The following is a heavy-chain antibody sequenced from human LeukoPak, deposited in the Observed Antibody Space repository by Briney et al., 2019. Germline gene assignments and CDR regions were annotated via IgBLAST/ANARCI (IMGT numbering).Heavy chain of an antibody. D-gene: IGHD4-17*01. CDR3: ARDDYGNYFDY. CDR1: GGSISSHY. J-gene: IGHJ4*02. Sequence: SETLSLTCTVSGGSISSHYWSWIRHPPAKGLEWIGYISYSGSTNYNPSLKSRVNISVDTYKNQLSLKLSSVTAADTAVYYCARDDYGNYFDYWGQGTLVTVSS. V-gene: IGHV4-59*08. CDR2: ISYSGST.